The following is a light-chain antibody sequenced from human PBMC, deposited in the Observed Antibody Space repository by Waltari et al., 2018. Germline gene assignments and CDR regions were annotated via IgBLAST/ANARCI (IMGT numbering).Light chain of an antibody. CDR3: QHYLRVPVT. V-gene: IGKV3-20*01. CDR1: QSVSRA. CDR2: GAS. Sequence: IVLPHSPGTLSFSLGERSPVSCRTSQSVSRALAWYQQKPGQAPRLLIYGASTRATGIPDRFSGSGSGTDFSLTISRLEPDDFAVYYCQHYLRVPVTFGQGTTVEI. J-gene: IGKJ1*01.